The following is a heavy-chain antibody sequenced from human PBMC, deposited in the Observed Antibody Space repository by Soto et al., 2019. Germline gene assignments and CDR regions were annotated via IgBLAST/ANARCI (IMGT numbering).Heavy chain of an antibody. CDR3: ARGKGVVAVTGYYYYMDV. Sequence: AASVKVSCKASGYTFTSYDINWVRQATGQGLEWMGWMNPNSGNTGYAQKFQGRVTMTRNTSISTAYMELSSLRSEDTAVYYCARGKGVVAVTGYYYYMDVRGKGTTVTVSS. D-gene: IGHD2-15*01. V-gene: IGHV1-8*01. CDR1: GYTFTSYD. CDR2: MNPNSGNT. J-gene: IGHJ6*03.